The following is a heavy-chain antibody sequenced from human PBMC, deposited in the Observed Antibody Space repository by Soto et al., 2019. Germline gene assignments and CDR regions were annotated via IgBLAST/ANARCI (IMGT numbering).Heavy chain of an antibody. D-gene: IGHD6-19*01. J-gene: IGHJ3*02. CDR2: IYPGDSDA. V-gene: IGHV5-51*01. CDR3: AAGYSTGLDGFDI. Sequence: PGESLKISCQGSGYTFSNHWIGWVRQMPGKGLEWMGIIYPGDSDARYSPSFQGLVTLSVDKSISTAYLQWSSLKASDSAMYYCAAGYSTGLDGFDIWGQGTMVTVS. CDR1: GYTFSNHW.